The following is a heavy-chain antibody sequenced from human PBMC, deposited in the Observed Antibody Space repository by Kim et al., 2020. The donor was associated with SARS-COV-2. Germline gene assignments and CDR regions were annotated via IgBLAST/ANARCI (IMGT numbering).Heavy chain of an antibody. D-gene: IGHD1-26*01. J-gene: IGHJ4*02. Sequence: SVKVSCKASGFTFTSSAVQWVRQARGQRLEWIGWIVVGSGNTNYAQKFQERVTITRDMSTSTAYMELSSLRSEDTAVYYCAASSGSYSDADYWGQGTLVTVSS. V-gene: IGHV1-58*01. CDR1: GFTFTSSA. CDR3: AASSGSYSDADY. CDR2: IVVGSGNT.